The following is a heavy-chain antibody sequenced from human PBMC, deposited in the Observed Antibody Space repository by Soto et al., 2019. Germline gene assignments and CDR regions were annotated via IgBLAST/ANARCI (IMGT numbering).Heavy chain of an antibody. CDR1: GGSISSRDYY. Sequence: PSETLSCTCTVSGGSISSRDYYWSWILQPPGKGLEWIGYIYYSGSTYYNPSLKSRVTISVDTSKNQFSLKLSSVTAADTAVYYCARVGSFLLHVDYWGQGTLVTVSS. J-gene: IGHJ4*02. CDR2: IYYSGST. V-gene: IGHV4-30-4*01. D-gene: IGHD2-15*01. CDR3: ARVGSFLLHVDY.